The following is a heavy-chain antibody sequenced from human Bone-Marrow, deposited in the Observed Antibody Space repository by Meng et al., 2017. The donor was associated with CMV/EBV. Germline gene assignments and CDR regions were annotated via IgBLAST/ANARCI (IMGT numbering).Heavy chain of an antibody. J-gene: IGHJ5*01. Sequence: SETLSLTCSVAGGSISGSFYYWGWIRQPPGKGLEWIGSIYHSGNTNYNPFLKSRVTISVDTSKNQFSLRLTSVTAADTALYYCAREGHLAHDSWGQGTLVTVSS. CDR3: AREGHLAHDS. CDR1: GGSISGSFYY. CDR2: IYHSGNT. V-gene: IGHV4-39*07.